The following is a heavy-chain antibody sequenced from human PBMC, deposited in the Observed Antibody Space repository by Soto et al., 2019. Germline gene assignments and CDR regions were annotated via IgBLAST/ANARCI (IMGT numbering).Heavy chain of an antibody. J-gene: IGHJ4*02. CDR1: GGSISSGGYS. D-gene: IGHD3-22*01. CDR3: ARGGYDSSGYLGYEFDY. CDR2: IYHSGST. Sequence: SETLSLTCAVSGGSISSGGYSWSWIRQPPGKGLEWIGYIYHSGSTYYNPSLKSRVTISVDRSKNQFSLKLSSVTAADTAVYYCARGGYDSSGYLGYEFDYWGQGTLVTVSS. V-gene: IGHV4-30-2*01.